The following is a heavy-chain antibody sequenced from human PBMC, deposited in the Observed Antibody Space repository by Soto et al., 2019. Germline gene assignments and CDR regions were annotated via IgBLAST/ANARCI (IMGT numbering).Heavy chain of an antibody. CDR1: GITFRSYS. J-gene: IGHJ4*02. Sequence: GGSLRLSCGASGITFRSYSMIWVRQAPGKGLEWVASITSDSSDIYYEDSVKDRFTISRDNGENSLYLQMTSLRAEDTGVYYCATTYCSGGYCFSSEYWGQGVLVTVSS. D-gene: IGHD2-15*01. CDR2: ITSDSSDI. CDR3: ATTYCSGGYCFSSEY. V-gene: IGHV3-21*01.